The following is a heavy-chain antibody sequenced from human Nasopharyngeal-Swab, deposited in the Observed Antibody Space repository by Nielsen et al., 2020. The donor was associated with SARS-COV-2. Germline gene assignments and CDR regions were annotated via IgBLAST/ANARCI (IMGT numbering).Heavy chain of an antibody. CDR3: AREAATRPTNWFDP. J-gene: IGHJ5*02. D-gene: IGHD2-15*01. CDR2: IKQDGSEK. Sequence: WICQPPGKGLEWVANIKQDGSEKYYVDSVKGRFTISRDNAKNSLYLQMNSLRAEDTAVYYCAREAATRPTNWFDPWGQGTLVTVSS. V-gene: IGHV3-7*01.